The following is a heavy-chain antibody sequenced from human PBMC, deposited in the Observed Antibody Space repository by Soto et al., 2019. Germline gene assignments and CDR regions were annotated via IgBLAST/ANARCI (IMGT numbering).Heavy chain of an antibody. J-gene: IGHJ4*02. CDR2: IYYSGST. D-gene: IGHD1-1*01. CDR3: ARHLSTTIAPLTFDY. CDR1: GGSISSYY. V-gene: IGHV4-59*08. Sequence: SETLSLTCTVSGGSISSYYWSWIRQPPGKGLEWIAYIYYSGSTEYNPSLKSRVTISVDTSKNQFSLKLSSVTAADTAVYYCARHLSTTIAPLTFDYWGQGTLVTVSS.